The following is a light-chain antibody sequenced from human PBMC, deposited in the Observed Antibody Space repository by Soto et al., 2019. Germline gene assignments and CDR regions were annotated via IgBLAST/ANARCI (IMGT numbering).Light chain of an antibody. CDR2: EGN. J-gene: IGLJ1*01. CDR3: CSYAGSGTYV. CDR1: NSDVGSYNF. V-gene: IGLV2-23*01. Sequence: SALTQCASVSGSPGQSITISCAGTNSDVGSYNFVSWLQQHAGKAPKLMIYEGNKRPSGVSNRFSGSKSGNTASLTISGLQTEDEADYYCCSYAGSGTYVFGTGTKVTVL.